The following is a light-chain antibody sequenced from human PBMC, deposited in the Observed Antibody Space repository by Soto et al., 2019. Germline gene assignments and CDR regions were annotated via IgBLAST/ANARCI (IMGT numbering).Light chain of an antibody. CDR1: QSVSSNY. V-gene: IGKV3-20*01. CDR3: QQYVSYT. CDR2: GAS. J-gene: IGKJ2*01. Sequence: EIVLTQSPGTLSTSPGERATLSCRASQSVSSNYLAWYQQKPGQAPRLLIYGASSRATGIPDRFSGSGSGTGFTLTISRLEPEDFAVYYCQQYVSYTFGQGTKLEIK.